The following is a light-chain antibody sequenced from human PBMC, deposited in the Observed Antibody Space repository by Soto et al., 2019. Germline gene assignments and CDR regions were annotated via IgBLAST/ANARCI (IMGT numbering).Light chain of an antibody. CDR2: GAS. CDR1: QSVSNNY. J-gene: IGKJ1*01. CDR3: QQYGTSPT. Sequence: EIVLTQSPGTLSLSPGERATLSCRASQSVSNNYLAWYQQKPGQAPRRLIFGASGRATGIPDRFSGSGSGTDFTRTIRRLEPEDFAVYYCQQYGTSPTFGQGTKVEIK. V-gene: IGKV3-20*01.